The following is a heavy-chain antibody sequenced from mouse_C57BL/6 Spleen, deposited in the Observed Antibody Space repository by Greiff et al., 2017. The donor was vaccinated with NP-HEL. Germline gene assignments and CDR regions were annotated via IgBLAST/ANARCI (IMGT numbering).Heavy chain of an antibody. Sequence: QVQLQQSGPELVKPGASVKISCKASGYSFTSYYIHWVKQRPGQGLEWIGWIYPGSGNTKYNEKFKGKATLTADTSSSTAYMQLSSLTSEDSAVYYCARWGDGYYHYWGQGTTLTVSS. V-gene: IGHV1-66*01. D-gene: IGHD2-3*01. J-gene: IGHJ2*01. CDR2: IYPGSGNT. CDR3: ARWGDGYYHY. CDR1: GYSFTSYY.